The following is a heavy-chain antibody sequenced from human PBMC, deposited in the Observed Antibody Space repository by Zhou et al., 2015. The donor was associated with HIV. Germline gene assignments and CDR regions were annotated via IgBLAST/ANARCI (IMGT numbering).Heavy chain of an antibody. CDR1: GGTFSSYA. Sequence: QVQLVQSGAEVKKPGSSVKVSCKASGGTFSSYAISWVRQAPGQGLEWMGGIIPIFGTANYAQKFQGRVTITADESTSTAYMELSSLRSEDTAVYYCVRGRSPRTVVTPFFDYWGQGTLVTVSS. CDR2: IIPIFGTA. D-gene: IGHD4-23*01. CDR3: VRGRSPRTVVTPFFDY. J-gene: IGHJ4*02. V-gene: IGHV1-69*12.